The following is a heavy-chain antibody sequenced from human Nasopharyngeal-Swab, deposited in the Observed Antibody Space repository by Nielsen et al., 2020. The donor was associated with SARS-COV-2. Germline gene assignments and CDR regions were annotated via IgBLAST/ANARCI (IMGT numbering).Heavy chain of an antibody. V-gene: IGHV4-59*01. Sequence: SETLSLTCTVFGGSISSYYWSWIRQPPGKGLEWIGYIYYSGSTNYNPSLKSRVTISVDTSKNQFSLKLSSVTAADTAVYYCARVEGSPYGSGSYSIDYWGQGTLVTVSS. CDR3: ARVEGSPYGSGSYSIDY. CDR2: IYYSGST. D-gene: IGHD3-10*01. J-gene: IGHJ4*02. CDR1: GGSISSYY.